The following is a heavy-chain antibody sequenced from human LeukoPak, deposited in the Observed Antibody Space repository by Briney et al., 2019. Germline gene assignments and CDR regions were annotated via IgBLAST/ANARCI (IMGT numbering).Heavy chain of an antibody. CDR1: GFTFSNAW. J-gene: IGHJ4*02. Sequence: GGSLRLSCAASGFTFSNAWMSWVRQAPGKGLDWVGRIKSKTDGGTTDYAAPVKGRFTISRDDSKNTLYLEMYSLKTEDTAMYYCLYFWSGSSLVDYWGQGTLVTVSS. CDR2: IKSKTDGGTT. D-gene: IGHD3-3*01. V-gene: IGHV3-15*01. CDR3: LYFWSGSSLVDY.